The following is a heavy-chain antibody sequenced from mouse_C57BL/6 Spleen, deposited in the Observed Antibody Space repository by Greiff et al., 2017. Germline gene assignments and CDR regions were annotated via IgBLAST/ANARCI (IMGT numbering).Heavy chain of an antibody. D-gene: IGHD1-1*01. V-gene: IGHV1-81*01. J-gene: IGHJ4*01. CDR2: IYPRSGNT. CDR3: ARFSHYYGSSYYARDY. CDR1: GYTFTSYG. Sequence: VQLQQSGAELARPGASVKLSCKASGYTFTSYGISWVKQRTGQGLEWIGEIYPRSGNTYYNEKFKGKATLTADKSSSTAYMELRSLTAEDSAVYFCARFSHYYGSSYYARDYWGQGTSVTVSS.